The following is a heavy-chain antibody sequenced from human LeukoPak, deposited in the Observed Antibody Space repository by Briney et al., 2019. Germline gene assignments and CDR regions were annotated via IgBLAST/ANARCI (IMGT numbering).Heavy chain of an antibody. J-gene: IGHJ4*02. D-gene: IGHD3-10*01. CDR3: ARGITMVRGVITDY. CDR2: TYHSGST. CDR1: GGSISSSNW. Sequence: SETLSLTCAVSGGSISSSNWWSWVRQPPGKGLEWIGETYHSGSTNYNPSLKSRVTISVDKSKNQFSLKLSSVTAADTAVYYCARGITMVRGVITDYWGQGILVTVSS. V-gene: IGHV4-4*02.